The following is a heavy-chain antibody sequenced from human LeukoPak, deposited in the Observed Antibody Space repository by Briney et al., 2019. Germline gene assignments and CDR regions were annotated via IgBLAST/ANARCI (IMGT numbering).Heavy chain of an antibody. V-gene: IGHV4-59*01. Sequence: PSETLSLTCTVSGGSISDYYWNWIRQPPGKGLEWIGYIYYSGSTTYNPSLKSRVTMSVDTAKNQFSLKLRSVTAADTAVYYCARGDFCSSTNCYLRPMDVWGKGTKVTVSS. CDR1: GGSISDYY. CDR2: IYYSGST. CDR3: ARGDFCSSTNCYLRPMDV. D-gene: IGHD2-2*01. J-gene: IGHJ6*03.